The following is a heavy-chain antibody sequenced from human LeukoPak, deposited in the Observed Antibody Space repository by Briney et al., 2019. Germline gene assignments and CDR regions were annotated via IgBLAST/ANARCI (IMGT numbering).Heavy chain of an antibody. CDR2: INHSGST. D-gene: IGHD6-13*01. CDR3: ARGIAAFLDI. CDR1: GGSFSGYY. Sequence: PSETLSLTCAVYGGSFSGYYWSWIRQPPGKGLEWIGEINHSGSTNYNPSLKSRVTISVDTSKNQFSLKLSSVIAADTAVYYCARGIAAFLDIWGQGTMVTVSS. V-gene: IGHV4-34*01. J-gene: IGHJ3*02.